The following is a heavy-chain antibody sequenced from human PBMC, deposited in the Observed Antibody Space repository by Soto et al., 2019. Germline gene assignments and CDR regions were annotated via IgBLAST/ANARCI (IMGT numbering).Heavy chain of an antibody. CDR3: ARDSPEYDSSGYYYPLDY. CDR1: GGTFSSYA. J-gene: IGHJ4*02. Sequence: ASVKVSCKASGGTFSSYAISWVRQAPGQGLEWMGGIIPIFGTANYAQKFQGRVTITADESTSTAYMELSSLRSEDTAVYYCARDSPEYDSSGYYYPLDYWGQGTLVTVSS. V-gene: IGHV1-69*13. CDR2: IIPIFGTA. D-gene: IGHD3-22*01.